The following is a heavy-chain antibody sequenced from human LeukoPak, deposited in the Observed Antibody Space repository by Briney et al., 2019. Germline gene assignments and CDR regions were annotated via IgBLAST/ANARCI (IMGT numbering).Heavy chain of an antibody. CDR2: ISYDGSNK. CDR3: ARDTNGFEP. Sequence: PGGSLRLSCAASGFTFSSYAMHWVRQAPGKGLEWVAVISYDGSNKYYADSVKGRFTISRDNSKNTLYLQMNSLRAEDTAVYYCARDTNGFEPWGEGALVTVSS. J-gene: IGHJ5*02. V-gene: IGHV3-30-3*01. CDR1: GFTFSSYA.